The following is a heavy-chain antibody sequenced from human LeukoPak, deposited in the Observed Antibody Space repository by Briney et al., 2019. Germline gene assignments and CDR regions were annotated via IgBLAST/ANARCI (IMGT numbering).Heavy chain of an antibody. V-gene: IGHV4-4*09. D-gene: IGHD3-3*01. J-gene: IGHJ5*02. CDR1: GGSISSYY. Sequence: PSETLSLTCTVSGGSISSYYWSWIRQPPGKGLEWIGYIYTSGSTNYNPSLKSRVTISVDTSKNQFSLKLSSVTAADTAVYYCARQRPTFYDFWSGYSLGRFDPWGQGTLVTVSS. CDR3: ARQRPTFYDFWSGYSLGRFDP. CDR2: IYTSGST.